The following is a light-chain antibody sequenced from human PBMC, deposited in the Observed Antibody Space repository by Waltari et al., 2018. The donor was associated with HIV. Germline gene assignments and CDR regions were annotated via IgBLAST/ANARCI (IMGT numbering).Light chain of an antibody. Sequence: DIQMTPSPSSLAASVGDRVTITCRPSQSVRSYFHWYQQKPGKAPNRLIYAESSLQSEVPSRFSGSGAGTDVTRTISSLQPEEFATYYCQQTDSTPYTFGQGTKVEIK. CDR1: QSVRSY. CDR2: AES. J-gene: IGKJ2*01. V-gene: IGKV1-39*01. CDR3: QQTDSTPYT.